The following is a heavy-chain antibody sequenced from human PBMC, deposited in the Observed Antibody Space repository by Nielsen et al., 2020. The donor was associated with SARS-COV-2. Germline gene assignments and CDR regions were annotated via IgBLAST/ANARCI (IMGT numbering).Heavy chain of an antibody. D-gene: IGHD1-26*01. CDR3: AKESTVGATTGWYFDL. CDR2: INWNGGST. CDR1: GFTFDGYG. Sequence: GGSLRLSCAASGFTFDGYGMSWVRQAPGKGLEWVSGINWNGGSTGYADSVKGRFTISRDNSKNTLYLQMNSLRAEDTAVYYCAKESTVGATTGWYFDLWGRGTLVTVSS. J-gene: IGHJ2*01. V-gene: IGHV3-20*04.